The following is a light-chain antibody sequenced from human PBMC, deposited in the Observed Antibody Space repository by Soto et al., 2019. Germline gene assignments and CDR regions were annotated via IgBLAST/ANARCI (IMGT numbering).Light chain of an antibody. CDR1: QSVSSNY. Sequence: EIVLTQSPGTLSLSPGERLTISCRASQSVSSNYLAWYQQKHGKAPRILTYGASSRHTGIPDRFSGSGSGTDFTLTISRLEPEDFEVYSCQQYGSSRWTFGQGTKVDIK. V-gene: IGKV3-20*01. J-gene: IGKJ1*01. CDR3: QQYGSSRWT. CDR2: GAS.